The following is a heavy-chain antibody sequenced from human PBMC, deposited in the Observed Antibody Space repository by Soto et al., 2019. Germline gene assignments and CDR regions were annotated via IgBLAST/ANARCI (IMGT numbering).Heavy chain of an antibody. CDR2: ISGSGGST. V-gene: IGHV3-23*01. D-gene: IGHD3-22*01. CDR1: GFTFSSYA. J-gene: IGHJ3*02. CDR3: AKTYYYDSSGYPYDAFDI. Sequence: GGSLRLSCAASGFTFSSYAMSWVRQATGKGLEWVSAISGSGGSTYYADSVKGRFTISRDNSKNTLYLQMNSLRAEDTAVYYCAKTYYYDSSGYPYDAFDIWGQGTMVTVSS.